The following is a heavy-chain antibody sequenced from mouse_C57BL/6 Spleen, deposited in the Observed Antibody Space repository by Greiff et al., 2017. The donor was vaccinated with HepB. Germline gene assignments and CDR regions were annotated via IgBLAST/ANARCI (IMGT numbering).Heavy chain of an antibody. D-gene: IGHD1-1*01. V-gene: IGHV5-17*01. CDR2: ISSGSSTI. CDR1: GFTFSDYG. J-gene: IGHJ2*01. Sequence: EVQLVESGGGLVKPGGSLKLSCAASGFTFSDYGMHWVRQAPEKGLEWVAYISSGSSTIYYADTVKGRFTISRDNAKNTLFLQMTSLRSEDTAMYYCARGGFYYGRNFDYWGQGTTLTVSS. CDR3: ARGGFYYGRNFDY.